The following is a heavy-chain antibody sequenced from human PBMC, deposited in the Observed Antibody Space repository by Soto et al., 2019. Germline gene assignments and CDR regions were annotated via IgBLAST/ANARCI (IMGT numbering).Heavy chain of an antibody. Sequence: VGSLRLSCAASGFTVSSNYMSWVRQAPVKVLEWVSVIYSGGSTYYADSVKGLFTISRDNSKNTLYLQMNSLRAEDTAVYYCASEDPPLIWGQGTMVTVSS. V-gene: IGHV3-53*01. CDR1: GFTVSSNY. CDR2: IYSGGST. CDR3: ASEDPPLI. J-gene: IGHJ3*02.